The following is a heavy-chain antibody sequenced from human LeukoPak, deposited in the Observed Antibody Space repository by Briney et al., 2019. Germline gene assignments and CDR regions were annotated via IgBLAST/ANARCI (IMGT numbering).Heavy chain of an antibody. Sequence: GASVKVSCKASGGTFSNYAISWLRQAPGQGLEWMGRIIPMSGIPSYAQKFQGRVTITADRSTSTAYMELSSLRSDDTAVYYCAQPFSGGSGSFYGLDVWGQGTTVTVSS. CDR3: AQPFSGGSGSFYGLDV. CDR2: IIPMSGIP. J-gene: IGHJ6*02. D-gene: IGHD3-10*01. CDR1: GGTFSNYA. V-gene: IGHV1-69*04.